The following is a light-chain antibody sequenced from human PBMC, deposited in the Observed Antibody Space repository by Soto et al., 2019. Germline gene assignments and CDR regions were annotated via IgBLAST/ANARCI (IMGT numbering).Light chain of an antibody. V-gene: IGKV3-20*01. CDR1: QAVSNNF. Sequence: EIVLTQSPGTLSMSPGERATLSCRASQAVSNNFLAWYQHKPGQAPRLVIYGATSRATGIPDRFSGSGSGTEFTLIISRLDPEDFAVYDYHLGGASLWTFGQGTKVDIK. CDR2: GAT. CDR3: HLGGASLWT. J-gene: IGKJ1*01.